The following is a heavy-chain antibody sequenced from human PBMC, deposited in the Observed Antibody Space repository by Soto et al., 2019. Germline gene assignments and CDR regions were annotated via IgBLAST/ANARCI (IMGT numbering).Heavy chain of an antibody. D-gene: IGHD3-10*01. V-gene: IGHV1-24*01. CDR1: GYTLTELS. J-gene: IGHJ4*02. CDR2: FDPEDGET. Sequence: GASVKVSCKVSGYTLTELSIHWVRQAPGKGLEWMGGFDPEDGETIYAQKFQGRVTMTEDTSTDTAYMELSSLRSEDTAVYYCATLRHYYGSGSYSPGSYYFDYWGRGTPVT. CDR3: ATLRHYYGSGSYSPGSYYFDY.